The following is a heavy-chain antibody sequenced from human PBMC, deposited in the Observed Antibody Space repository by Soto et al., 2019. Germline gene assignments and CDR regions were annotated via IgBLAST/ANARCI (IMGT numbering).Heavy chain of an antibody. CDR3: ARSPPLGYCSGGICSSYNWFDP. CDR2: INHSGST. J-gene: IGHJ5*02. D-gene: IGHD2-15*01. V-gene: IGHV4-34*01. Sequence: PSETLSLTCAVYGGSFSGYYWSWIRQPPGKGLEWIGEINHSGSTNYNPSLKSRVTISVDTSKNQFSLKLSSVTAADTAVYYCARSPPLGYCSGGICSSYNWFDPWGQGTLVTVSS. CDR1: GGSFSGYY.